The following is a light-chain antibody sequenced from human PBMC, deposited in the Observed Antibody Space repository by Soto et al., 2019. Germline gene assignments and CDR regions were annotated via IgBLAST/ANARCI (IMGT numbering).Light chain of an antibody. CDR1: QSLVYSDGNTY. J-gene: IGKJ1*01. CDR2: KVS. V-gene: IGKV2-30*01. CDR3: MQGTHGPPT. Sequence: DVVMTQSPLSLPVTLGQPASISCRSSQSLVYSDGNTYLNWLQQRPGQSPRRLIYKVSNRDSGGQERSRGSGSGTVLTLKISGGGAEDVGVYYCMQGTHGPPTFGQGTKVDIK.